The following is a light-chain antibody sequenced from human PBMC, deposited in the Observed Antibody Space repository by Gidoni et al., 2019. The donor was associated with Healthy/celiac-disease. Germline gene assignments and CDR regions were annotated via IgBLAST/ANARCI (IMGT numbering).Light chain of an antibody. V-gene: IGKV3-11*01. J-gene: IGKJ4*01. CDR3: QQRSNWPLT. CDR1: QSVSSY. Sequence: VLTQSPATLFLSQGERATLSCSASQSVSSYLSWYQQKPGQAPRLLIYDASNRATGIPARCSGSGSGTDFTLTISSVEPEYVAVYYRQQRSNWPLTFGGGTKVEIK. CDR2: DAS.